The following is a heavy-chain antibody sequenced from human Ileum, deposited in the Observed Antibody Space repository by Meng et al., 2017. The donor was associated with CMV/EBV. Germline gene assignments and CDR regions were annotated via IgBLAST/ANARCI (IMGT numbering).Heavy chain of an antibody. CDR3: VRDLVGNRDS. V-gene: IGHV3-66*01. CDR2: IYGGGDT. J-gene: IGHJ5*01. CDR1: VCTVGSTF. Sequence: VRLGECGGGLVQPWRSLRLSCAVSVCTVGSTFMRWVRQAPGKGLEWVSVIYGGGDTDYVDSVKGRFTISRDNSKNTLYLQMNDLRAGDSGVYYCVRDLVGNRDSWGHGTLVTVSS. D-gene: IGHD1-14*01.